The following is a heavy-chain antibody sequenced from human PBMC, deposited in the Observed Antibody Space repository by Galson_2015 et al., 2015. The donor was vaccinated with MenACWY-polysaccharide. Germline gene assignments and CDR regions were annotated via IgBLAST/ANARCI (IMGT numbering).Heavy chain of an antibody. CDR2: TYYRSKWYS. D-gene: IGHD5-18*01. J-gene: IGHJ4*02. V-gene: IGHV6-1*01. CDR3: ARIHSVSSSDFDY. CDR1: GDRVSSDSGS. Sequence: CAISGDRVSSDSGSWDWVRQCPSRGLEWLGRTYYRSKWYSYYGASVKGRITINPDTSKNQFSLQLNSVTPEDTAVYYCARIHSVSSSDFDYWVQGTLVTVSS.